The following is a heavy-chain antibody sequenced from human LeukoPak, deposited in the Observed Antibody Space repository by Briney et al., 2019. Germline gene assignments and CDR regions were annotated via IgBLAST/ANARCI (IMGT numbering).Heavy chain of an antibody. CDR3: ATIRYDSSGWFDY. CDR1: GYTLTELS. V-gene: IGHV1-24*01. Sequence: ASVKVSRKVSGYTLTELSMHWVRQAPGKRLEWMGGFDPEDGETIYAQKFQGRVTMTKDTSTDTAYMELSSLRSEDTAVYYCATIRYDSSGWFDYWGQGTLVTVSS. CDR2: FDPEDGET. D-gene: IGHD3-22*01. J-gene: IGHJ4*02.